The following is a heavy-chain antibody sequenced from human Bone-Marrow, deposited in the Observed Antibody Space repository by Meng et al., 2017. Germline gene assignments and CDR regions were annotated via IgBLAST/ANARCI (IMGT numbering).Heavy chain of an antibody. D-gene: IGHD1-7*01. CDR1: GDSIRSTTYC. Sequence: QLQLQESGPGLVKPSETLSLTCTVSGDSIRSTTYCWGWIRQSPGKGLEWIGCAYYSGSTYYDPSLKSRVAVSVDTSKNQFSLILSSVTASDTAVYYCARGVVRNWNYLPWGQGTLVTVSS. V-gene: IGHV4-39*01. J-gene: IGHJ5*02. CDR2: AYYSGST. CDR3: ARGVVRNWNYLP.